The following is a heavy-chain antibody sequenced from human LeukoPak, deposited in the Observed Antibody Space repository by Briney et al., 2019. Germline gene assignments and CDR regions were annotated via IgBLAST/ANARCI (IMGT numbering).Heavy chain of an antibody. J-gene: IGHJ4*02. V-gene: IGHV1-24*01. CDR3: AAGNYYGSGSYGSSYFDY. CDR2: FDPEDGET. Sequence: ASVKVSCKVSGYTLTELSMHWVRQAPGKGLEWMGGFDPEDGETIYAQKSQGRVTMTEDTSTDTAYMELSSLRSEDTAVYYCAAGNYYGSGSYGSSYFDYWGQGTLVTVSS. CDR1: GYTLTELS. D-gene: IGHD3-10*01.